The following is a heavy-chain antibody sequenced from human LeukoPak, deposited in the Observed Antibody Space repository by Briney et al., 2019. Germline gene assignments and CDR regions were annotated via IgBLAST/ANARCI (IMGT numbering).Heavy chain of an antibody. CDR3: ARGSGYSYRTYYYGSGSYYTGSWFDP. J-gene: IGHJ5*02. CDR2: INHRGST. D-gene: IGHD3-10*01. Sequence: SETLSLTCTVSGYSISSGYYWSWIRRPPGKGREWIGEINHRGSTNYNPSLKSRVTISVDTSKNQFSLKLSSVTAADTAVYYCARGSGYSYRTYYYGSGSYYTGSWFDPWGQGTLVTVSS. V-gene: IGHV4-38-2*02. CDR1: GYSISSGYY.